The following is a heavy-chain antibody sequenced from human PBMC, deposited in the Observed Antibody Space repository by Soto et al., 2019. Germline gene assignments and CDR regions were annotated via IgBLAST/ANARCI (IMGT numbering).Heavy chain of an antibody. D-gene: IGHD1-20*01. CDR3: ARDRAKWKDYYYYGMDV. CDR1: GGASSSGDDF. V-gene: IGHV4-30-4*01. CDR2: IYYSGST. J-gene: IGHJ6*02. Sequence: QVQRQASGPGLVKPSQTLSLTCTVTGGASSSGDDFWTWMRQPPWKGLEWIGYIYYSGSTYYNPSLKSRLTMSVDTSKNQFSLKLSSVTAADTAVYYCARDRAKWKDYYYYGMDVWGQGTTVTVSS.